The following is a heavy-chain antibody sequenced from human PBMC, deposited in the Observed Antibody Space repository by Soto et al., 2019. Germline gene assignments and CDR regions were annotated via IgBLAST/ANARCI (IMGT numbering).Heavy chain of an antibody. J-gene: IGHJ4*02. V-gene: IGHV3-74*01. CDR2: INSDGSSI. CDR1: GFTFNNYW. CDR3: ARYPYDSSGFFDF. D-gene: IGHD3-22*01. Sequence: GRFLRLSCAASGFTFNNYWMHWVRQVPGKGLVWVSRINSDGSSISYADSVRGRFTISRDNAKNTLYLQMKSLRAEDTAVYHCARYPYDSSGFFDFWGQGTVVTVSS.